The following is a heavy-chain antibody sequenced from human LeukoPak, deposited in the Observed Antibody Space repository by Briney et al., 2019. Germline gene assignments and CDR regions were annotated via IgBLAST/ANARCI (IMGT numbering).Heavy chain of an antibody. CDR1: GYTFTDYY. Sequence: ASVKVSCKASGYTFTDYYMYWVRRAPGQGLEWMGWINPNSGGTNYAQNFQGRVTLTRDTSISTGYMELRSLRSDDTAVYYCARVGVVPAAIGMDVWGQGTTVTVSS. V-gene: IGHV1-2*02. D-gene: IGHD2-2*01. J-gene: IGHJ6*02. CDR2: INPNSGGT. CDR3: ARVGVVPAAIGMDV.